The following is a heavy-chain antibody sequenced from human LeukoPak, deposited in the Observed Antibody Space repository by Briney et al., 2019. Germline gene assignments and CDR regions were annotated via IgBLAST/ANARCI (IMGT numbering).Heavy chain of an antibody. D-gene: IGHD1-26*01. J-gene: IGHJ4*02. Sequence: GRSLRLSCAVSGFTFRNYGTHWVRQAPAKGLEWAALMWYDGSNEYYADSVKGRFTITRDNSKSTLYLQMNSLIAEDTAAYYCARDRGSTSGRGMDYWGQGTLVTVSS. CDR1: GFTFRNYG. CDR2: MWYDGSNE. V-gene: IGHV3-33*01. CDR3: ARDRGSTSGRGMDY.